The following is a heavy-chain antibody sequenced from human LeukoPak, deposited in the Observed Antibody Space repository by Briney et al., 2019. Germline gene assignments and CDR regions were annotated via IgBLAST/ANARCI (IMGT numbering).Heavy chain of an antibody. CDR2: IYTSGST. CDR1: GGSITRRY. Sequence: SETLSLTCIVSGGSITRRYWSWIRQPAGKGLEWIGRIYTSGSTNYNPSLKSRVTISVDTSKNQFSLKLSSVTAADTAVYYCARGSSGYYPRFDYWGQGTLVTVSS. J-gene: IGHJ4*02. D-gene: IGHD3-22*01. CDR3: ARGSSGYYPRFDY. V-gene: IGHV4-4*07.